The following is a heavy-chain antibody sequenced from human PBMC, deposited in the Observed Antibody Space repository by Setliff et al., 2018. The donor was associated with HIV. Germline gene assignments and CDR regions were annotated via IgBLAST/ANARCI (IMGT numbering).Heavy chain of an antibody. CDR1: GGSISSSSYY. D-gene: IGHD6-6*01. J-gene: IGHJ4*02. CDR2: IYYSGSI. V-gene: IGHV4-39*01. CDR3: ARVKPLVFAHTGIDFDY. Sequence: PSETLSLTCTVSGGSISSSSYYWGWIRQPPVKGLEWIGSIYYSGSIYYNPSLKRRVTISVDTSKNQFSLKLSSVTAADTAMYYCARVKPLVFAHTGIDFDYWGQGTLVTVSS.